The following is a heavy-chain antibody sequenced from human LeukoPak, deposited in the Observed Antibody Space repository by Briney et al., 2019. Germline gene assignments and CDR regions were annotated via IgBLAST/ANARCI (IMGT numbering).Heavy chain of an antibody. CDR3: ARGVVRVTYYYDSSGYSLDY. J-gene: IGHJ4*02. V-gene: IGHV1-69*05. Sequence: SVKLSCKASGGTFSSYAISWVRQAPAQGLEWMGGIIPIFGTANYAQKFQGRVTITTDESTSTAYMELSSLRSEDTAVYYCARGVVRVTYYYDSSGYSLDYWGQGTLVTVSS. CDR2: IIPIFGTA. D-gene: IGHD3-22*01. CDR1: GGTFSSYA.